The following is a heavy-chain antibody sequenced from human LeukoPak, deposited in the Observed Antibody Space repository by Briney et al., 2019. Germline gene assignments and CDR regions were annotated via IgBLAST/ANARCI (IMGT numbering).Heavy chain of an antibody. D-gene: IGHD2-2*01. CDR1: GGSISNYY. Sequence: PSETLSLTCTVSGGSISNYYWSWIRQPPGKGLEWIGYIYYSGSTNYNPSLKSRVTISVDTSKNQFSLKLNSVTAADTAVYYCAGGPYQLLYWFDPWGQGTLVTVSS. J-gene: IGHJ5*02. CDR3: AGGPYQLLYWFDP. V-gene: IGHV4-59*01. CDR2: IYYSGST.